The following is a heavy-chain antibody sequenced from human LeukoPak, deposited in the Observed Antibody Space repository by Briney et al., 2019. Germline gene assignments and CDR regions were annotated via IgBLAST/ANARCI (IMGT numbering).Heavy chain of an antibody. CDR1: EFTFSKYW. CDR3: ATTVPGYPDDYFDY. D-gene: IGHD6-19*01. V-gene: IGHV3-7*01. Sequence: PGGSLRLSCAASEFTFSKYWMSWVPHAPGKGLERVAHTNQDGSKNYYVDSLKGRFTISRDNAKNSLYLQMNSLRAEDTAVYYCATTVPGYPDDYFDYWGQGTLVTVSS. CDR2: TNQDGSKN. J-gene: IGHJ4*02.